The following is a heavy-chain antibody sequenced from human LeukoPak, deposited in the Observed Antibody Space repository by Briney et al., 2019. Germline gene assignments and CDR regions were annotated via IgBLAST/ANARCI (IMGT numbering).Heavy chain of an antibody. J-gene: IGHJ4*02. CDR3: AKGGGKDGVYLYYFDF. V-gene: IGHV3-7*01. D-gene: IGHD5-24*01. CDR1: GFTFSTYW. Sequence: PGGSLRLSCAASGFTFSTYWMSWVRQAPGKGLEWVANIKQDGSEKYYVDSVKGRFAISRDNAKNSLYLQMNSLRSEDTAVYYCAKGGGKDGVYLYYFDFWGQGALVTVSS. CDR2: IKQDGSEK.